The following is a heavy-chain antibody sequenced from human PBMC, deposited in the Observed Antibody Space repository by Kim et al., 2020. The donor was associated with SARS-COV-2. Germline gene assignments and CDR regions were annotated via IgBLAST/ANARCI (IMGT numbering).Heavy chain of an antibody. V-gene: IGHV4-4*02. Sequence: SETLSLTCAVSGGSISSSNWWSWVRQPPGKGLEWIGEIYHSGSTNYNPSLKSRVTISVDKSKNQFSLKLSSVTAADTAVYYCARDRGYCSGGSCLPTTDYWGQGTLVTVSS. D-gene: IGHD2-15*01. J-gene: IGHJ4*02. CDR2: IYHSGST. CDR1: GGSISSSNW. CDR3: ARDRGYCSGGSCLPTTDY.